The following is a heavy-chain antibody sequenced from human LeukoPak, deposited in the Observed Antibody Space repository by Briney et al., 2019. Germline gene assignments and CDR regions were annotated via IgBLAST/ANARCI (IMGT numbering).Heavy chain of an antibody. CDR3: ARDQAYYYDSSGYDNFDY. CDR1: GFTFSSYS. J-gene: IGHJ4*02. V-gene: IGHV3-21*01. D-gene: IGHD3-22*01. CDR2: ISSSSSYI. Sequence: GGSLRLSCAASGFTFSSYSMNWVRQAPGKGLEWVSSISSSSSYIYYADSVKGRLTISRDNAKNSLYLQMNSLRAEDTAVYYCARDQAYYYDSSGYDNFDYWGQGTLVTVSS.